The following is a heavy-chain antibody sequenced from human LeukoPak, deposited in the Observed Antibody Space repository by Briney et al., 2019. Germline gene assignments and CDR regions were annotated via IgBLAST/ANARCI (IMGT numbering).Heavy chain of an antibody. Sequence: GGSLRLSCGASGFTFSNYAMSWVRQAPGKGLEWVSAITGGGRSTYYADSVKGRFTISRDNSKNTLYLQMNSQRTEDTAVYYCAKWGDYDVLTGYYVSDYWGQGTLVTVSS. V-gene: IGHV3-23*01. D-gene: IGHD3-9*01. CDR3: AKWGDYDVLTGYYVSDY. J-gene: IGHJ4*02. CDR1: GFTFSNYA. CDR2: ITGGGRST.